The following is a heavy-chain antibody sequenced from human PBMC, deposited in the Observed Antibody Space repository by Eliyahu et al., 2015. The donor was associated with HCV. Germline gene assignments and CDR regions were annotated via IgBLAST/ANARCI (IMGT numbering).Heavy chain of an antibody. CDR3: ARGRNWDFDY. V-gene: IGHV3-48*04. J-gene: IGHJ4*02. CDR1: GFTFSSYX. CDR2: ISGSSSTI. Sequence: EVQLVESGGGLVRPGGSLXLSXGASGFTFSSYXMSWVRQAPGKGXEWVAFISGSSSTIYYADSVKGRFTISRDNAKNSLYLQMKSLRAEDTATYYCARGRNWDFDYWGQGTLVAVSS. D-gene: IGHD7-27*01.